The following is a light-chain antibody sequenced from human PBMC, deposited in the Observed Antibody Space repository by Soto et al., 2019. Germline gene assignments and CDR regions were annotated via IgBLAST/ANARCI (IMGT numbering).Light chain of an antibody. CDR2: AAS. CDR1: QSISSY. CDR3: QQLNSYPHT. Sequence: DTEMTQCPSTLSASVGDRVTITCRASQSISSYLAWYQQKPGKAPKLLIYAASTLQSGVPSRFSGSGSGTEFTLTISSLQPEDFATYYCQQLNSYPHTFGGGTKVDIK. J-gene: IGKJ4*01. V-gene: IGKV1-9*01.